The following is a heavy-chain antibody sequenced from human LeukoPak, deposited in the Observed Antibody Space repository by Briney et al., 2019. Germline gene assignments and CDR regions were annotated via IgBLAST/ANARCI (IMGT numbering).Heavy chain of an antibody. Sequence: GASVKVSCKASGGTFSSYAISCVRQAPGQGLEWMGGIIPIFGTANYAQKFQGRVTITADKSTSTAYMELSSLRSEDTAVYYCARGRAEESPCYYGSGSLFRYYYGMDVWGKGTTVTVSS. CDR3: ARGRAEESPCYYGSGSLFRYYYGMDV. V-gene: IGHV1-69*06. D-gene: IGHD3-10*01. CDR2: IIPIFGTA. J-gene: IGHJ6*04. CDR1: GGTFSSYA.